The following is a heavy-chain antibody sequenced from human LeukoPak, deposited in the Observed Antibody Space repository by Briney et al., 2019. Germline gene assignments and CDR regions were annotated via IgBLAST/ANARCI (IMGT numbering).Heavy chain of an antibody. D-gene: IGHD3/OR15-3a*01. V-gene: IGHV1-18*01. Sequence: GASVKVSCKASGYTFTSYGISWVRQAPGQGLEWMGWISAYNGNTNYAQKLQGRVTMTTDTSTSTAYMELRSLRSDDTAVYYCARVATPGDDLYSLAFWYYYYMDVWGKGTTVTISS. J-gene: IGHJ6*03. CDR1: GYTFTSYG. CDR3: ARVATPGDDLYSLAFWYYYYMDV. CDR2: ISAYNGNT.